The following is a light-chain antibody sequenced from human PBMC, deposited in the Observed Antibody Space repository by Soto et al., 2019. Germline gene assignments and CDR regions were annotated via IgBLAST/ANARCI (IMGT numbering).Light chain of an antibody. CDR2: KVS. CDR3: MQGA. J-gene: IGKJ1*01. Sequence: DVLMTLSPLSLPVTLGQQASISCRSSQSLVYSDGNTYLNWFQRRPGKSPRRLIYKVSNRDSGVLDRFSGSGSDTDFTLKISRVEAEDVGVYYYMQGAFGLGTKVDIK. V-gene: IGKV2-30*01. CDR1: QSLVYSDGNTY.